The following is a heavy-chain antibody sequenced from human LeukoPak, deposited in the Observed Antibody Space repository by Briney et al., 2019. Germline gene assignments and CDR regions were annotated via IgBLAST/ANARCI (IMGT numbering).Heavy chain of an antibody. J-gene: IGHJ4*02. Sequence: GGSLRLSCAASGFTFDDYAMHWVRQAPGKGLEWVSGISWNSGSKGYADSVKGRFTISRDNAKNSLYLQMNSLRAEDTALYYCAKGLATAGGVDYFDYWGQGTLVTVSS. CDR2: ISWNSGSK. D-gene: IGHD2-21*02. V-gene: IGHV3-9*01. CDR3: AKGLATAGGVDYFDY. CDR1: GFTFDDYA.